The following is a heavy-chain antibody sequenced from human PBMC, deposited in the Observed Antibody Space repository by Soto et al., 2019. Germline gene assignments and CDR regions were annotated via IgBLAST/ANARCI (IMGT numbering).Heavy chain of an antibody. V-gene: IGHV3-74*01. Sequence: GGSLRLSCAASGLTFSSYWVHWVRQAPGKGLVWVPRINSDGSSTSYADSVKGRFTISRDNAKNTLYLQMNSLRAEDTAVYYCARARGGWLFDYWGQGTLVTVSS. D-gene: IGHD6-19*01. J-gene: IGHJ4*02. CDR1: GLTFSSYW. CDR2: INSDGSST. CDR3: ARARGGWLFDY.